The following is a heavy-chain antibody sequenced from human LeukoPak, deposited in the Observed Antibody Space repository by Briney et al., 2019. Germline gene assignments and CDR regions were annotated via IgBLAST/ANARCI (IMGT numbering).Heavy chain of an antibody. J-gene: IGHJ3*02. CDR2: IYYSGST. CDR3: AKHGSSSPQGAFDI. D-gene: IGHD5-18*01. CDR1: GGSISSYY. Sequence: SETLSLTCTVSGGSISSYYWSWIRQPPGKGLEWIGYIYYSGSTNYNPSLKSRVTISVDTSKNQFSLKLSSVTAADTAVYYCAKHGSSSPQGAFDIWGQGTMVTVST. V-gene: IGHV4-59*08.